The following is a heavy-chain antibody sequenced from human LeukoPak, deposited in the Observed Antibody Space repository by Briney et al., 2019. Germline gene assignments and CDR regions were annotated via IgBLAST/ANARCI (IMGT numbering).Heavy chain of an antibody. CDR1: GGTFSSYA. D-gene: IGHD3-22*01. CDR2: IIPIFGTA. V-gene: IGHV1-69*13. J-gene: IGHJ4*02. Sequence: GASAKVSCKASGGTFSSYAISWVRQAPGQGLEWMGGIIPIFGTANYAQKFQGRVTITADESTSTAYMELSSLRSEDTAVYYCAKIRVYYYDSSGYSRGEFDYWGQGTLVTVSS. CDR3: AKIRVYYYDSSGYSRGEFDY.